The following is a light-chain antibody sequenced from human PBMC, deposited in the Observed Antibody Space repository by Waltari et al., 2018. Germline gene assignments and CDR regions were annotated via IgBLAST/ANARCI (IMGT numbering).Light chain of an antibody. J-gene: IGKJ1*01. CDR2: DWS. V-gene: IGKV1-5*01. Sequence: IQMTQSPSTLSASVGDRVTITCRASQSIGRKLAWYRQKPGKAPNRLIYDWSSFESGVPSRFTGSGSGTEFTLTISNLQPDDFATYYCQHYYTSSWTFGQGTKVEIK. CDR1: QSIGRK. CDR3: QHYYTSSWT.